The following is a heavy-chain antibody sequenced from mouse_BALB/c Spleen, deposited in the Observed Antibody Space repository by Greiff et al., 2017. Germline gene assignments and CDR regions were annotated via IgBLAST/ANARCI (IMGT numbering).Heavy chain of an antibody. J-gene: IGHJ4*01. D-gene: IGHD4-1*02. CDR2: ISSGGSYT. CDR1: GFTFSSYA. V-gene: IGHV5-9-4*01. Sequence: EVMLVESGGGLVKPGGSLKLSCAASGFTFSSYAMSWVRQSPEKRLEWVAEISSGGSYTYYPDTVTGRFTISRDNAKNTLYLEMSSLRSEDTAMYYCARKFPQLGSYAMDYWGQGTSVTVSS. CDR3: ARKFPQLGSYAMDY.